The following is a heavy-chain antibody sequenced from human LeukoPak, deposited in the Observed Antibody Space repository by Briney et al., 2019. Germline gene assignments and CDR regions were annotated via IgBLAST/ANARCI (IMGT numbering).Heavy chain of an antibody. Sequence: GGSLRLSCAASGFTFSSYGMHWVRQAPGKGLEWGAVIWYDGSNKYYADSVKGRFTISRDNSKNTLYLQMNSVRAEDTAVYYCAKVRSGRDGYPFDIWGQGTMVTVSS. CDR1: GFTFSSYG. CDR3: AKVRSGRDGYPFDI. J-gene: IGHJ3*02. CDR2: IWYDGSNK. V-gene: IGHV3-33*06. D-gene: IGHD5-24*01.